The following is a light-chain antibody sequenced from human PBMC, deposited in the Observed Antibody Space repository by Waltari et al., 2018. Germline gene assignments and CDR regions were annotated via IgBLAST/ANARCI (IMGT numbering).Light chain of an antibody. CDR3: SSYSSSSTVI. J-gene: IGLJ2*01. Sequence: QSALTQPASVSGSPGQSITFSCTGTSSDVGSYNLVSWYQQHPDNAPRLMIYEVNKRPSGVSNRFSGSKSGNTASLIIFGLQAEDEADYYCSSYSSSSTVIFGGGTKVTVL. V-gene: IGLV2-23*02. CDR2: EVN. CDR1: SSDVGSYNL.